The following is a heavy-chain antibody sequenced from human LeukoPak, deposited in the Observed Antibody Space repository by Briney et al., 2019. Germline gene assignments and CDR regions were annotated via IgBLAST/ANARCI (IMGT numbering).Heavy chain of an antibody. CDR2: INTDGSRT. D-gene: IGHD3-16*02. CDR1: GFTFSNYW. V-gene: IGHV3-74*01. J-gene: IGHJ4*02. CDR3: ARGLGGSYPFDC. Sequence: RGSLRLSCAASGFTFSNYWMDWVRQAPGKGLVWVSRINTDGSRTTYADSVKGRFTISRDNAKNTLYLQMNSLRADDTAVYFCARGLGGSYPFDCWGQGALVTVSS.